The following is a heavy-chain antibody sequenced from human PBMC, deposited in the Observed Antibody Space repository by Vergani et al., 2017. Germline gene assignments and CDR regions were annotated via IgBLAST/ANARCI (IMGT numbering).Heavy chain of an antibody. D-gene: IGHD2-15*01. CDR3: AGDRATRGLYYYYGMDV. CDR1: GFTFSSYS. Sequence: EVQLVESGGGLVKPGGSLRLSCAASGFTFSSYSMNWVRQAPGKGLEWVSSISSSSSYIYYADSVKGRFTISRDNAKNSLYLQMNSLRAEDTAVYYCAGDRATRGLYYYYGMDVWGQGTTVTVSS. V-gene: IGHV3-21*01. J-gene: IGHJ6*02. CDR2: ISSSSSYI.